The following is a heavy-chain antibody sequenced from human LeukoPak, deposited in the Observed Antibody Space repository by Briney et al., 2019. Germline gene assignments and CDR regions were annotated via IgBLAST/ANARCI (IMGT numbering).Heavy chain of an antibody. D-gene: IGHD5-12*01. J-gene: IGHJ4*02. V-gene: IGHV4-59*01. CDR1: GGSISSYY. Sequence: SETLSLTCTVSGGSISSYYWSWIRQPPGKGLEWIGYIYYSGSTNYNPSLKSRVTISVDTSKNQFSLKLSSVTAADTAVYYYARPAGYSRGLDYWGQGTLLTVSS. CDR3: ARPAGYSRGLDY. CDR2: IYYSGST.